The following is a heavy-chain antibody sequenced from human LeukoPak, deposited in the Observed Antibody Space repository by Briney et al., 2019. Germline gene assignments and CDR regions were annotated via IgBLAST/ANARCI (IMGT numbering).Heavy chain of an antibody. CDR3: VTHSSSADY. Sequence: GGSLRLSCAASGFTFSTYEMKWVRQAPGKGLERVSYITGSGSPIYYADFVKGRFTISRDNAKNSLSLQMNSLRADDTAIYFCVTHSSSADYWGQGTLVTVSS. CDR1: GFTFSTYE. J-gene: IGHJ4*02. V-gene: IGHV3-48*03. CDR2: ITGSGSPI. D-gene: IGHD6-6*01.